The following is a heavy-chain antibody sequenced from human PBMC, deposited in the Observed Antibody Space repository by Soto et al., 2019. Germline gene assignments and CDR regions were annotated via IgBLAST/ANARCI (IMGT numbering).Heavy chain of an antibody. Sequence: SLKVSCKASGGTFSSYAISWVRQAPGQGLEWMGGIIPIFGTANYAQKLQGRVTITADESTSTAYMELSSLRSEDTAVYYCARDRISMVRGVPYYFDYWGQGTLVTVSS. D-gene: IGHD3-10*01. CDR2: IIPIFGTA. J-gene: IGHJ4*02. V-gene: IGHV1-69*13. CDR1: GGTFSSYA. CDR3: ARDRISMVRGVPYYFDY.